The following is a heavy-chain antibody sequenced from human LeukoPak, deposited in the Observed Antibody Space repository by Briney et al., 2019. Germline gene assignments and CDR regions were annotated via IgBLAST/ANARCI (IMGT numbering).Heavy chain of an antibody. J-gene: IGHJ6*04. CDR1: GFTFSSYG. Sequence: PGGSLRLSCAASGFTFSSYGMNWVRQAPGKGLEWVSSISSSSSYIYYADSVKGRFTISRDNAKNSLYLQMNSLRAEDTAVYYCAREREYSPGYAQSMDVWGKGTTVTVSS. CDR3: AREREYSPGYAQSMDV. V-gene: IGHV3-21*01. CDR2: ISSSSSYI. D-gene: IGHD5-18*01.